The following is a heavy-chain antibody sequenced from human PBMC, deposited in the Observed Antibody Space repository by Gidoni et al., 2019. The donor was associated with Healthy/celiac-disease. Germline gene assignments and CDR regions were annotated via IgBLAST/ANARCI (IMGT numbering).Heavy chain of an antibody. D-gene: IGHD2-15*01. CDR1: GFTFSNDA. Sequence: EVLLLESGGGSVQPGGSLRLSCAASGFTFSNDAMSWVRQAPGKGLEWVSGTSGSSADTYYTDSVKGRFTISRDNSKNTMYLQMNSLRAEDTAIYYCAKAPLGYCNGVRCYPFDYWGQGTLVTVSS. CDR2: TSGSSADT. J-gene: IGHJ4*02. CDR3: AKAPLGYCNGVRCYPFDY. V-gene: IGHV3-23*01.